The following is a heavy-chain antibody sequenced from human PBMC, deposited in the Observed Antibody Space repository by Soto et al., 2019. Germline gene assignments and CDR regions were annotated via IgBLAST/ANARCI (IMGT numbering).Heavy chain of an antibody. V-gene: IGHV4-31*03. CDR3: ARTKCSGGSCYSWSIDY. Sequence: SETLSLTCTVSGGSITTGGYYWSWIRQLPGKGLEWIGHRYYSESTYYNPSLKSRVSISLDTSKNQFSLKLSFVTAADTAMYYCARTKCSGGSCYSWSIDYWGQGTPVTVSS. J-gene: IGHJ4*02. D-gene: IGHD2-15*01. CDR2: RYYSEST. CDR1: GGSITTGGYY.